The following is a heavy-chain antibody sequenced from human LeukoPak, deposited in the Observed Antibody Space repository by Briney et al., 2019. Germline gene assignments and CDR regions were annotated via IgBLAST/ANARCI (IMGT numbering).Heavy chain of an antibody. CDR2: IGHIRDQNT. Sequence: AGGSLRLSCAASGFMFSDYALSGVRQIPGKAPEWVATIGHIRDQNTYYADSVKGRFTISRDNSENVVYLQMDRLRAEDGAIYFCSKDRRRYYFSSSGYFFDSWSQGSLVTVSS. CDR1: GFMFSDYA. D-gene: IGHD3-22*01. V-gene: IGHV3-23*01. J-gene: IGHJ5*01. CDR3: SKDRRRYYFSSSGYFFDS.